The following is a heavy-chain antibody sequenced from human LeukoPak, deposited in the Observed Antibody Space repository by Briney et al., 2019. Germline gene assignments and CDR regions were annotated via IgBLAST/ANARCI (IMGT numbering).Heavy chain of an antibody. CDR2: ISSNSDSYT. V-gene: IGHV3-21*01. CDR3: ARDRWLSDP. Sequence: GGSLRLSCAASEFTFSTYNMHWVRQAPGKGLEWVSTISSNSDSYTYYADSVKGRFTISRDNAKNSLYLQMNSLRVEDTAVYFCARDRWLSDPWGQGARVTVSP. D-gene: IGHD2/OR15-2a*01. CDR1: EFTFSTYN. J-gene: IGHJ5*02.